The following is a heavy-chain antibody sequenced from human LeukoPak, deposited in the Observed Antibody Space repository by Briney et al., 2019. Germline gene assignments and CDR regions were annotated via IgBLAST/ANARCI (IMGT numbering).Heavy chain of an antibody. Sequence: GGSLRLSCAASGFTFSSYAMSWVRQAPGKGLEWVSAISGSGGSTYYADSVKGRFTISRDNSKNTLYLQMNSLRAEDTAVYYCAKNPLRWGGGYDHGYWGQGTLVTVSS. CDR3: AKNPLRWGGGYDHGY. CDR2: ISGSGGST. D-gene: IGHD5-12*01. J-gene: IGHJ4*02. CDR1: GFTFSSYA. V-gene: IGHV3-23*01.